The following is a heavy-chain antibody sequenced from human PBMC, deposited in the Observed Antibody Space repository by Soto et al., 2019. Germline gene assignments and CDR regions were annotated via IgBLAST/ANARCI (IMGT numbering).Heavy chain of an antibody. CDR3: ARSSMIVVAPFDY. CDR1: GFTFSSYV. V-gene: IGHV3-33*01. Sequence: PGGSLRLSCAASGFTFSSYVMHWVRQAPGKGLEWVAVIWYDGSNKYYADSVKGRFTISRDNSKNTLYLQMNSLRAEDTAVYYCARSSMIVVAPFDYWGQGTLVTVSS. D-gene: IGHD3-22*01. CDR2: IWYDGSNK. J-gene: IGHJ4*02.